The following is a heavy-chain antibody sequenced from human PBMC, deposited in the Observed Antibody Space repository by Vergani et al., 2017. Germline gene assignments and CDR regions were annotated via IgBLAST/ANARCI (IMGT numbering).Heavy chain of an antibody. CDR1: GFTFSSYA. CDR2: ISSSSSYI. D-gene: IGHD6-13*01. V-gene: IGHV3-21*05. Sequence: EVQLLESGGGLVQPGGSLRLSCAASGFTFSSYAMSWVRQAPGKGLEWVSYISSSSSYIYYADSLKGRFTISRDNAKNSLYLQMNSLRAEDTAMYYCARDHRGIAATGTLDFGYWGQGTLVTVSS. J-gene: IGHJ4*02. CDR3: ARDHRGIAATGTLDFGY.